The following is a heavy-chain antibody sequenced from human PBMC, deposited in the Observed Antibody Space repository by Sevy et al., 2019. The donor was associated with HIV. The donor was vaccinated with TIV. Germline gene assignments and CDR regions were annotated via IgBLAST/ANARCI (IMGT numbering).Heavy chain of an antibody. J-gene: IGHJ6*02. Sequence: SETLSLTCTVSGGSISSYYWSWIRQPAGKGLEWIGRIYTSGSTNYNPSLKCRVTMSVDTSKNQFSLKLSSVTAADTAVYYCARDSRFILLSYYYYGMVVWGQGTTVTDSS. D-gene: IGHD3-3*02. CDR2: IYTSGST. V-gene: IGHV4-4*07. CDR3: ARDSRFILLSYYYYGMVV. CDR1: GGSISSYY.